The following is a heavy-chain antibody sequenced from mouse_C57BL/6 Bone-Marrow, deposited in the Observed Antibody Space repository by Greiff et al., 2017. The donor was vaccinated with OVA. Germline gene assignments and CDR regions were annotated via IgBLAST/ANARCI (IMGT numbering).Heavy chain of an antibody. CDR2: ISDGGSYT. CDR3: ARDRWESLDY. Sequence: EVKLVESGGGLVKPGGSLKLSCAASGFTFSSYAMSWVRQTPEKRLEWVATISDGGSYTYYPDNVKGRFTISRDTAKNNLYLQMSHLKSEDTAMYYCARDRWESLDYWGQGTTLTVSS. D-gene: IGHD4-1*01. V-gene: IGHV5-4*01. CDR1: GFTFSSYA. J-gene: IGHJ2*01.